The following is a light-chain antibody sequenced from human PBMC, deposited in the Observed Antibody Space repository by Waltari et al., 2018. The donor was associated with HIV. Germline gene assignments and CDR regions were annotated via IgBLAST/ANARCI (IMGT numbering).Light chain of an antibody. V-gene: IGLV1-40*01. Sequence: QSALTQPPSVSGAPGQRVTISCTAGSSNIGARYDVHWYQQLPGTAPKLPIYATINLPSGVPDRFSGSKSATSASLASTGLQAEDEAEYYCQSFDNSLGGSVIFGGGTKLTVL. CDR3: QSFDNSLGGSVI. J-gene: IGLJ2*01. CDR2: ATI. CDR1: SSNIGARYD.